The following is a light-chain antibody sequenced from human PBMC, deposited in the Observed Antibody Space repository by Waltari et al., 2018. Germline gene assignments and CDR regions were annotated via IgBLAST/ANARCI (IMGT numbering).Light chain of an antibody. CDR3: SLYMGSGIWV. CDR2: KAN. Sequence: YHHPPGQAPPTLVDKANARSSGAPDRFSGSILGNTAALTITGAQADDESDYCCSLYMGSGIWVFGGGTRLTVL. J-gene: IGLJ3*02. V-gene: IGLV8-61*01.